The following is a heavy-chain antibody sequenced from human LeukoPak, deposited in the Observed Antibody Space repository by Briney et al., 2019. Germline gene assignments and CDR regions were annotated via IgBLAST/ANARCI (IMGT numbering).Heavy chain of an antibody. D-gene: IGHD2-15*01. Sequence: ASVKVSCKASGGTFSSYAISWVRQAPGQGLEWMGRIIPILGIANYAQKFQGRVTITADKSTSTAYMELSSLRSEDTAVYYCAREGSDIVVVVARNWFDPWGQGTLVTVSS. J-gene: IGHJ5*02. CDR3: AREGSDIVVVVARNWFDP. CDR2: IIPILGIA. CDR1: GGTFSSYA. V-gene: IGHV1-69*04.